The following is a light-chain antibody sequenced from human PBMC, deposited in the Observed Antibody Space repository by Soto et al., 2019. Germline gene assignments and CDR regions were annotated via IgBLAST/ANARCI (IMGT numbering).Light chain of an antibody. Sequence: SALTQPASVSGSPGQSIAISCTGTSSDVGGFDYVSWYQQHPGKAPKLIIYEVSNRPSGISNRFSGSKSAYTASLTISGLQAEDEADYYCSSYTSGSAWVFGGGTQLTVL. CDR3: SSYTSGSAWV. CDR1: SSDVGGFDY. J-gene: IGLJ3*02. CDR2: EVS. V-gene: IGLV2-14*01.